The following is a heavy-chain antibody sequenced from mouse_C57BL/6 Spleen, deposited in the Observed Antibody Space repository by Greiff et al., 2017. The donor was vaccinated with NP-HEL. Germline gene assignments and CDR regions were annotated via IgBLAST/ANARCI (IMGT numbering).Heavy chain of an antibody. D-gene: IGHD6-1*01. CDR3: ARGQPPFAY. Sequence: DVQLQESGPELVKPGASVKIPCKASGYTFTDYNMDWVKQSNGKSLEWIGDINPNNGGTIYNQKFKGKATLTVDKSSSTAYMELRSLTSEDTAVYYCARGQPPFAYWGQGTLVTVSA. V-gene: IGHV1-18*01. J-gene: IGHJ3*01. CDR1: GYTFTDYN. CDR2: INPNNGGT.